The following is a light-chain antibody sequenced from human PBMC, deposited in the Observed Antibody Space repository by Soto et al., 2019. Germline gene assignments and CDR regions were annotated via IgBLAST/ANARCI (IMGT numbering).Light chain of an antibody. CDR3: QQRTNLHPS. J-gene: IGKJ1*01. CDR2: DAS. Sequence: EIVLTQSPATLSLSPGERATVSCRASQSLSNSLVWYQQKPGQAPRLLIYDASNRAAGIPARFRGSGSGTAFTLTISSLEPEDFAVYYCQQRTNLHPSFGEGTNVGVK. CDR1: QSLSNS. V-gene: IGKV3-11*01.